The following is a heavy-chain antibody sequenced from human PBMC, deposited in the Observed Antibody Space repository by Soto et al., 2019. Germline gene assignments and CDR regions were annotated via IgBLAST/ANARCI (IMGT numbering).Heavy chain of an antibody. CDR3: AKDWEQWLARTWYFDL. CDR2: ISGSGGST. V-gene: IGHV3-23*01. CDR1: GFTFSSYA. D-gene: IGHD6-19*01. Sequence: EVQLLESGGGLLQPGGSLRLSCAASGFTFSSYAMSWVRQAPGKGLEWVSAISGSGGSTYYADSVKGRFTISRDNSKNTLYLQMNSLRAEDTAVYYCAKDWEQWLARTWYFDLWGRGTLVTVSS. J-gene: IGHJ2*01.